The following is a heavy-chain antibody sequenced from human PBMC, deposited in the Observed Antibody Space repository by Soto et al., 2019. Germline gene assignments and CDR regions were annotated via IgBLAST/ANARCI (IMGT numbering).Heavy chain of an antibody. CDR3: ARDVPPLKGRPYYYYMDV. CDR1: GFTFSSYS. D-gene: IGHD1-26*01. Sequence: GGSLRLSCAASGFTFSSYSMNWVRQAPGKGLEWVSSISSSSSYIYYADSVKGRFTISRDNAKNSLYLQMNSLRADDTAVYYFARDVPPLKGRPYYYYMDVWGKGTTVTVSS. CDR2: ISSSSSYI. V-gene: IGHV3-21*04. J-gene: IGHJ6*03.